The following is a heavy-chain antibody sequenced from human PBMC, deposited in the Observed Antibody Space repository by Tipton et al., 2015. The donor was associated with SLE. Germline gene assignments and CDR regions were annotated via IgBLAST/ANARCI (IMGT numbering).Heavy chain of an antibody. CDR1: GGSFSGYF. CDR3: VSRIAAASEFDY. V-gene: IGHV4-34*01. J-gene: IGHJ4*02. D-gene: IGHD6-13*01. CDR2: INHNGRT. Sequence: TLSLTCAVYGGSFSGYFLTWIRQPPGKGLEWIGEINHNGRTNYNPSLKSRVTISVDTSKNQFSLKLSSVTAADTAVYYCVSRIAAASEFDYRCQGTPVLVSS.